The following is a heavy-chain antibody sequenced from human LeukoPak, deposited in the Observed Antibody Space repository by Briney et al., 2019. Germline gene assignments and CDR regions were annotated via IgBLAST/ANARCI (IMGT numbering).Heavy chain of an antibody. D-gene: IGHD3-22*01. CDR3: AKTLTAITQSYYYDSSGYDY. V-gene: IGHV3-23*01. J-gene: IGHJ4*02. CDR2: ISGSGGST. CDR1: GFSFSTYA. Sequence: GGSLRLXCAASGFSFSTYAMNWVRQSPGKGLEWLSVISGSGGSTYYADSVKGRFTISRDNSKNTLYLQMNSLRAEDTAVYYCAKTLTAITQSYYYDSSGYDYWGQGTLVTVSS.